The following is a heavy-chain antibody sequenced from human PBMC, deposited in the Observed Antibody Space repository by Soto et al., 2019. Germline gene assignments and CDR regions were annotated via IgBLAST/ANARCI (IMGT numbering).Heavy chain of an antibody. Sequence: GGSLRLSCAASGFTFSSYSMNWVRQAPGKGLEWVSYISSSSSTIYYADSVKGRFTISRDNAKNSLYLQMNSLRDEDTAVYYCARDKCSGGSCYTGYYYYGMDVWGQGTTVPVSS. CDR2: ISSSSSTI. CDR3: ARDKCSGGSCYTGYYYYGMDV. V-gene: IGHV3-48*02. D-gene: IGHD2-15*01. CDR1: GFTFSSYS. J-gene: IGHJ6*02.